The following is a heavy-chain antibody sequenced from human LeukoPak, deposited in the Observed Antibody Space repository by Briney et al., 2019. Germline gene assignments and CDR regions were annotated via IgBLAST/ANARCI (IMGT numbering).Heavy chain of an antibody. V-gene: IGHV4-34*01. Sequence: PSETLSLTCAVYGGSFSGYYWSWIRQPPGKGLEWIGEINHSGSTNYNPSLKSRVTISVDTSKNQSSLKLSSVTAADTAVYYCARSPTGTTKPRSNWFDPWGQGALVTVSS. D-gene: IGHD1-7*01. J-gene: IGHJ5*02. CDR2: INHSGST. CDR3: ARSPTGTTKPRSNWFDP. CDR1: GGSFSGYY.